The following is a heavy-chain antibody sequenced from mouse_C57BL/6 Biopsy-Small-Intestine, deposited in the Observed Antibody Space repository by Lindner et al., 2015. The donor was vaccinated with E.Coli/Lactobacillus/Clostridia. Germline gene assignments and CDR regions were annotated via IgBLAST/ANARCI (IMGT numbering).Heavy chain of an antibody. Sequence: VQLQESGPELVKPGASVKISCKASGYTFTAYNMDWVRQSHGKSLEWIGYIYPNNGGAGYNQKFKSKATLTVDKSSSAAHMELHSLTSEDSAVYYCARRRDGLFVYWGQGTLVTVSA. J-gene: IGHJ3*01. CDR2: IYPNNGGA. V-gene: IGHV1-34*01. D-gene: IGHD2-3*01. CDR1: GYTFTAYN. CDR3: ARRRDGLFVY.